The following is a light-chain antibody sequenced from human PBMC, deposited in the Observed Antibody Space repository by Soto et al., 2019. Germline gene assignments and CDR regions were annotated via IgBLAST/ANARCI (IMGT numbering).Light chain of an antibody. V-gene: IGKV1-16*01. CDR3: QQYNDHPFT. J-gene: IGKJ3*01. CDR2: DAS. Sequence: DIQMTQSPFSLSASVGDRVTITCRASEGVRNQLGWFQQKPGKAPKSLIYDASSLQSGVPSRFSGSGSGTDFTLTINSLQPEDFATYYCQQYNDHPFTFGPETKVDI. CDR1: EGVRNQ.